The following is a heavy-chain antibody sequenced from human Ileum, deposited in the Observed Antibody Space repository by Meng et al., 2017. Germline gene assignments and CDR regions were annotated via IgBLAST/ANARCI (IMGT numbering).Heavy chain of an antibody. D-gene: IGHD2-2*01. CDR3: ARGRHCSSTTCYLSDS. CDR1: GYSFTNYG. V-gene: IGHV1-18*01. CDR2: TSTYNSNR. J-gene: IGHJ4*02. Sequence: QVHLVQSGPEVRKPGASVNVCCQASGYSFTNYGINWVRQAPGKGLEWMGWTSTYNSNRNYAQSLQGRVTMTTDTSTTTAYMELRSLTFDDTAVYYCARGRHCSSTTCYLSDSWGQGTLVTVSS.